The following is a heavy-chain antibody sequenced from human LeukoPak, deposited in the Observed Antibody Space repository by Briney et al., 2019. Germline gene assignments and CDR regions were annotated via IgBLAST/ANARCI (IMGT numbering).Heavy chain of an antibody. J-gene: IGHJ4*02. V-gene: IGHV3-53*01. CDR2: IYSGGST. Sequence: GGSLRLSCAASGFTVSSNYMSWVRQAPGKGLEWVSVIYSGGSTYYADSVKGRFNIPRDNSKNTLHLQMNSLRAEDTAVYYCACRYYYDSSGDFDYWGQGTLVTVSS. CDR1: GFTVSSNY. CDR3: ACRYYYDSSGDFDY. D-gene: IGHD3-22*01.